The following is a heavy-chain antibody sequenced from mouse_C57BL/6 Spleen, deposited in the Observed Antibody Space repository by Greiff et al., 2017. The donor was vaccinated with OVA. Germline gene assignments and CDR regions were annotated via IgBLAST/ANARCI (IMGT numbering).Heavy chain of an antibody. CDR3: ASPNYYGSRPSDY. J-gene: IGHJ2*01. D-gene: IGHD1-1*01. CDR1: GYTFTDYY. CDR2: INPNNGGT. V-gene: IGHV1-26*01. Sequence: EVQLQQSGPELVKPGASVKISCKASGYTFTDYYMNWVKQSHGKSLEWIGDINPNNGGTSYNQKFKGKATLTVDKSSSTAYMELRSLTSEDSAVYYCASPNYYGSRPSDYWGQGTTLTVSS.